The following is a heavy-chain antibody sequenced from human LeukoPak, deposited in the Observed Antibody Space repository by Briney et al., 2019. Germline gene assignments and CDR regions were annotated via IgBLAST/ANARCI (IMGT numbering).Heavy chain of an antibody. Sequence: GGSLRLSCAASGFTFSSYAMSWVRQAPGKGLEWVSAISGSGGSTYYADSVKGRFTISRDNSKNTLYLQMNSLRAEDTAVYYCANDIMVRGVLYYFDYWGQGTLVTVSS. J-gene: IGHJ4*02. CDR3: ANDIMVRGVLYYFDY. CDR1: GFTFSSYA. V-gene: IGHV3-23*01. CDR2: ISGSGGST. D-gene: IGHD3-10*01.